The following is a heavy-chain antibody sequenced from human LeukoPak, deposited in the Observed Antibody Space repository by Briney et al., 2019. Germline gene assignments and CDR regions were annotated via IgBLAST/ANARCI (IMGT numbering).Heavy chain of an antibody. CDR1: GGSISGYW. CDR3: ARLAAAKFNYFDY. J-gene: IGHJ4*02. Sequence: SETLSLTCTVSGGSISGYWWSWIRQPAGKGLEWIGRINNSGTTRYNASLNNRVTMSVDTSKNQFFLRLTSVSAADTAVFYCARLAAAKFNYFDYWGQGILVTVSS. V-gene: IGHV4-4*07. CDR2: INNSGTT. D-gene: IGHD6-25*01.